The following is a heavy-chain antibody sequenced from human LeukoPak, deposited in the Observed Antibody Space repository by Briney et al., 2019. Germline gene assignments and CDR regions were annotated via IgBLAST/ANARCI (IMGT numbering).Heavy chain of an antibody. V-gene: IGHV3-30*02. CDR1: GFTFSNYG. CDR3: SSGAFDY. Sequence: PGGSLRLSCAASGFTFSNYGMHWVRQAPGKGLEWVAFIRYDGTNKYYADSVKGRFTISRDNSKNTLYLQMNSLRAEDAAVYYCSSGAFDYWGQGTLVTVSS. J-gene: IGHJ4*02. D-gene: IGHD1-26*01. CDR2: IRYDGTNK.